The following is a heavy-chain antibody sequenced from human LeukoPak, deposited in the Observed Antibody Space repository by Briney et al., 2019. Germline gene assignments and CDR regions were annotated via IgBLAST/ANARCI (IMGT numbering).Heavy chain of an antibody. CDR1: GGTFSSYA. J-gene: IGHJ4*02. Sequence: SVKVSCKASGGTFSSYAISWVRQAPGQGLEWMGRIIPILGIANYAQKFQGRVTITADKSTSTAYMELSSLRSEDTAVYYCARDRIVVVPAANSNFDYWGQGTLVTVSS. D-gene: IGHD2-2*01. CDR3: ARDRIVVVPAANSNFDY. CDR2: IIPILGIA. V-gene: IGHV1-69*04.